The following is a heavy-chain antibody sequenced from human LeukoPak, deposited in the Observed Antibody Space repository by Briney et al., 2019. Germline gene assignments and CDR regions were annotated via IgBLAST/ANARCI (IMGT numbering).Heavy chain of an antibody. J-gene: IGHJ4*02. D-gene: IGHD5-12*01. V-gene: IGHV3-30*01. CDR2: ISYDGSNK. Sequence: GGSLTLSCTASGFTFSSYAMHWVRQAPGKGLEWVAVISYDGSNKYYADSVKGRFTISRHNSKNTLYLQMNSLRAEDTAVYYCARVRNSGYAEAYYFDYWGQGTLVTVSS. CDR3: ARVRNSGYAEAYYFDY. CDR1: GFTFSSYA.